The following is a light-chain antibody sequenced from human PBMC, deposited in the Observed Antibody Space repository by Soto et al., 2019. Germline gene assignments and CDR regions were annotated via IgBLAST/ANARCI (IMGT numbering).Light chain of an antibody. CDR1: QSVRSNY. CDR2: GAS. J-gene: IGKJ2*01. V-gene: IGKV3-20*01. CDR3: QHYGGSPLYT. Sequence: EIVLTQSPGTLSLSPGEGATLSCRASQSVRSNYLAWYQQKPGQAPRLLIYGASSRATGIPDGFSGSGSGTDFTLTISRLEPEDFAVYYCQHYGGSPLYTFGQGTKLEIK.